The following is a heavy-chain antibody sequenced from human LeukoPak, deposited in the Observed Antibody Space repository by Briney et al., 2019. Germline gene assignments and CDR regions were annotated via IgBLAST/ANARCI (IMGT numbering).Heavy chain of an antibody. CDR3: ARGEDY. J-gene: IGHJ4*02. CDR2: ISSRSSTM. V-gene: IGHV3-48*02. Sequence: GGSLRLSCAASGFPFSSHWMSWVRQAPGKGLEWVSYISSRSSTMYYTDSVKGRFTVSRDNAKNSLNLQMNSLRDEDTAVYYCARGEDYWGQGTLVTVSS. CDR1: GFPFSSHW.